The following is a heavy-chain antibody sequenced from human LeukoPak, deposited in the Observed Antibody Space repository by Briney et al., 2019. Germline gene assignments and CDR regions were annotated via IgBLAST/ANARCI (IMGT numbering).Heavy chain of an antibody. V-gene: IGHV3-74*01. CDR2: IHKDGSDT. CDR3: VREGTGVLRYLAY. CDR1: GFTFSSYW. J-gene: IGHJ4*02. D-gene: IGHD3-9*01. Sequence: GGSLRPSCAASGFTFSSYWMHWVRQVPGKGLVWVSRIHKDGSDTSHADSVKGRFTISRDNAKDTLYLQMNSLRVEDTAVYFCVREGTGVLRYLAYWGQGSLVTVSS.